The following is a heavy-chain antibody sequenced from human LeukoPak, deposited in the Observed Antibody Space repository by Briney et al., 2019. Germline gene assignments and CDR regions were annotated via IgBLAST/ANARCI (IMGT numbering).Heavy chain of an antibody. CDR2: INQGGSEK. J-gene: IGHJ4*02. Sequence: PGGSLRLSCAASGFTFSSYAMSWARQAPEKGLEWVANINQGGSEKYYVDSVRGRFTISRDNAKNSLYLQMNSLRADDTAVYYCARDVTALDSWGQGTLVTVSS. D-gene: IGHD2-2*01. CDR3: ARDVTALDS. CDR1: GFTFSSYA. V-gene: IGHV3-7*01.